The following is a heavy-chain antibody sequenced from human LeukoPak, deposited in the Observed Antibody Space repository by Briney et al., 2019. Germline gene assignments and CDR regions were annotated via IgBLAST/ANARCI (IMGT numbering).Heavy chain of an antibody. CDR1: GFTFSDYS. CDR3: AKGPPASLHAFET. Sequence: GGSLRLSCAASGFTFSDYSMSWVRQSPGKGLEWVSDISSTGRYTTYADSVKGRFTVSRDNANNTLHLQMTSLTAEDPAVYYWAKGPPASLHAFETWGEGT. CDR2: ISSTGRYT. J-gene: IGHJ3*02. V-gene: IGHV3-11*06. D-gene: IGHD2-2*01.